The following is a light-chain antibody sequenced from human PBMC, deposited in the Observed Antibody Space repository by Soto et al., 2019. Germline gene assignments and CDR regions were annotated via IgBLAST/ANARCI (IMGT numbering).Light chain of an antibody. CDR3: CSSAGSVL. CDR2: EGS. CDR1: SGDVGSYNL. J-gene: IGLJ2*01. Sequence: QSALTQPASVSGSPGQSITISCTGTSGDVGSYNLVSWYQHHPGKAPKLMIYEGSKRPSGVSNRFSGSKSGNTASLTISGLQAEDEADYYCCSSAGSVLFGGGTKLTVL. V-gene: IGLV2-23*01.